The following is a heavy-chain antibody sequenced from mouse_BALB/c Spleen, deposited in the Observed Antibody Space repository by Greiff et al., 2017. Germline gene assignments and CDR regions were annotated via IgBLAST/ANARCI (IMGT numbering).Heavy chain of an antibody. J-gene: IGHJ4*01. D-gene: IGHD2-2*01. CDR1: GYAFTNYL. CDR2: INPGSGGT. CDR3: ASHLWLRTAMDY. Sequence: QVQLQQSGAELVRPGTSVKVSCKASGYAFTNYLIEWVKQRPGQGLEWIGVINPGSGGTNYNEKFKGKATLTADKSSSTAYMQLSSLTSDDSAVYFCASHLWLRTAMDYWGQGTSVTVSS. V-gene: IGHV1-54*01.